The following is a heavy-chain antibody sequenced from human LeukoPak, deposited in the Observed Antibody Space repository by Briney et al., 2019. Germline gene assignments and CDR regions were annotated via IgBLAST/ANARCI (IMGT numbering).Heavy chain of an antibody. Sequence: PGGSLRLSCAASGFTFSSYWMHWVRQAPGKGLVWVSRINSDGSSTSYADSVKGRFTISRDNAKNTLYLQMNSLRAEDTAVYYCARESRVRSAFDIWGQGTMVTVSS. J-gene: IGHJ3*02. CDR1: GFTFSSYW. V-gene: IGHV3-74*01. D-gene: IGHD5-24*01. CDR2: INSDGSST. CDR3: ARESRVRSAFDI.